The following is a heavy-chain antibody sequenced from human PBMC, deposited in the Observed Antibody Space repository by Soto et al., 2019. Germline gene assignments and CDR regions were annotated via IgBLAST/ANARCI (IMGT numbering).Heavy chain of an antibody. CDR3: ARDWDIVVVPAAFRYGMDV. D-gene: IGHD2-2*01. CDR2: INAGNGNT. J-gene: IGHJ6*02. V-gene: IGHV1-3*01. Sequence: ASVKVSCKASGYTFTIYAMHCVLQSPLQRREWMGWINAGNGNTKYSQKFQGRVTITTDTSASTVYMELSSLRSEDTAVYYCARDWDIVVVPAAFRYGMDVWGQGTTVTVS. CDR1: GYTFTIYA.